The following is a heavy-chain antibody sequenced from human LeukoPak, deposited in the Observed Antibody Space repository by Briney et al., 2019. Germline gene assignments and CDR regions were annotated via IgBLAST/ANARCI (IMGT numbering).Heavy chain of an antibody. CDR2: INEGGNEK. CDR1: GFTFRNYW. Sequence: PGGSLRLSCAASGFTFRNYWMSWVRQVPGKGLEWVVNINEGGNEKNYVDSVKGRFTISRDNSKNTLYLQMNSLRAEDTAVYYCARQRFLEWLLDYWGQGTLVTVSS. CDR3: ARQRFLEWLLDY. D-gene: IGHD3-3*01. J-gene: IGHJ4*02. V-gene: IGHV3-7*01.